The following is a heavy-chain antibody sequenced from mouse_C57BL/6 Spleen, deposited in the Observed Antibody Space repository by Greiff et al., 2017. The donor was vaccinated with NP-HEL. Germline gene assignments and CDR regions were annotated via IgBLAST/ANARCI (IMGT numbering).Heavy chain of an antibody. CDR2: ISDGGSYT. CDR3: AREVYYYGSSRFDY. J-gene: IGHJ2*01. CDR1: GFTFSSYA. D-gene: IGHD1-1*01. V-gene: IGHV5-4*01. Sequence: EVKVVESGGGLVKPGGSLKLSCAASGFTFSSYAMSWVRQTPEKRLEWVATISDGGSYTYYPDNVKGRFTISRDNAKNNLYLQMSHLKSEDTAMDYCAREVYYYGSSRFDYWGQGTTLTVSS.